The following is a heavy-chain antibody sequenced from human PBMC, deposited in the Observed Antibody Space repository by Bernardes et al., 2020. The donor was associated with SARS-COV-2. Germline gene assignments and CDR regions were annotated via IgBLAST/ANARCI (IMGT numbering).Heavy chain of an antibody. J-gene: IGHJ5*02. CDR3: ARNSNYYDSSGYYHHWFDP. CDR2: IAYNENT. Sequence: LSLTCTVSGGSISSGGYYWSWIRQHPGKGLEWIGYIAYNENTYYNPSLKSRVTISVGTSQSQFSLSLRSVTAADTAVYYCARNSNYYDSSGYYHHWFDPWGKGTLVTVSS. V-gene: IGHV4-31*03. D-gene: IGHD3-22*01. CDR1: GGSISSGGYY.